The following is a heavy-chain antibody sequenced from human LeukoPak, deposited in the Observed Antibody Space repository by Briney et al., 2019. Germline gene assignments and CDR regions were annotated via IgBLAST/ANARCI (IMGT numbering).Heavy chain of an antibody. CDR1: GYTFITYA. CDR2: IHGGTGNT. CDR3: ARALTIAVAGTYGY. Sequence: ASVKVSCKASGYTFITYAVHWVRQAPGQRLEWMGWIHGGTGNTKYSQKFRGRVTITRDTSASTAYMELSSLRSEDTAVYYCARALTIAVAGTYGYWGQGTLVAVSS. V-gene: IGHV1-3*01. J-gene: IGHJ4*02. D-gene: IGHD6-19*01.